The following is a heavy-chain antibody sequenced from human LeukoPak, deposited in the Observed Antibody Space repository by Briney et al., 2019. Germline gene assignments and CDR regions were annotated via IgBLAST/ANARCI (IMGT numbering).Heavy chain of an antibody. CDR2: IYYSGTT. CDR1: VGSIISSSYY. CDR3: ARLSRGVVTTNFDY. V-gene: IGHV4-61*05. Sequence: SETLSLTCTVSVGSIISSSYYWGWIRQPPGKGLEWIGSIYYSGTTIYNPSLKSRVTMSVDTSKNQFSLRLNSVTAADTAVYYCARLSRGVVTTNFDYWGQGTLVTVSS. J-gene: IGHJ4*02. D-gene: IGHD2-21*02.